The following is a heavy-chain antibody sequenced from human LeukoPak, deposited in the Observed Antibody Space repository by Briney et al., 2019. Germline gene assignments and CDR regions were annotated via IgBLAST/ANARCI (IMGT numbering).Heavy chain of an antibody. J-gene: IGHJ6*03. CDR3: RGTRTTIFAYFMDV. CDR1: GFTFSDYY. D-gene: IGHD3-3*01. CDR2: ISSSGSTI. V-gene: IGHV3-11*04. Sequence: GGSLRLSCAASGFTFSDYYMSWIRQAPGKGLEWVSYISSSGSTIYYADSVKGRFTISRDNAKNSLYLQMNSLRVEDTAVYFCRGTRTTIFAYFMDVWGKGTTVTVSS.